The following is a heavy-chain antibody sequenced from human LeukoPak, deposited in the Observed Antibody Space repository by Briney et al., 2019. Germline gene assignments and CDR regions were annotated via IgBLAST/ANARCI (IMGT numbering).Heavy chain of an antibody. V-gene: IGHV4-61*02. J-gene: IGHJ4*02. CDR2: IYTSGST. CDR3: VEFDFDY. Sequence: SETLSLTCTVSGDSISSGDYYWSWIRQPAGKGLEWIGRIYTSGSTNYNPSLKSRVTMSVDTSKNQFSLKLSSVTAADTAVYYCVEFDFDYWGQGTLVTVSS. CDR1: GDSISSGDYY.